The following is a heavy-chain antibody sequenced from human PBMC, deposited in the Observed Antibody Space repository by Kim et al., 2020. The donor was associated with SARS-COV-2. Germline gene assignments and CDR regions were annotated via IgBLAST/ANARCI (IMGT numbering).Heavy chain of an antibody. CDR3: ARGYSGAFDY. CDR1: GFFVSSNY. D-gene: IGHD2-15*01. V-gene: IGHV3-53*01. CDR2: FYSSGST. Sequence: GGSLRLSCAASGFFVSSNYMNWVRQAPGKGLEWVSVFYSSGSTYYADSVKGRLTISRDTSKNTVYLQMDSLRPDDTAVYYCARGYSGAFDYWGQGALVTVSS. J-gene: IGHJ4*02.